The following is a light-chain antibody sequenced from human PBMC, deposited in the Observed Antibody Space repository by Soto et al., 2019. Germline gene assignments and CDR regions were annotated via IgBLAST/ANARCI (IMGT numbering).Light chain of an antibody. CDR2: AAS. CDR3: LQDYNYPPT. J-gene: IGKJ1*01. CDR1: QGIRND. Sequence: AIQMTQSPSSLSASVGDRVIITCRTSQGIRNDLGWYQQKPGKAPKLLIYAASSLQSGVPSRFSGSGSGTDFTLTISSLQPEDFATYYCLQDYNYPPTFGQGTKVEIK. V-gene: IGKV1-6*01.